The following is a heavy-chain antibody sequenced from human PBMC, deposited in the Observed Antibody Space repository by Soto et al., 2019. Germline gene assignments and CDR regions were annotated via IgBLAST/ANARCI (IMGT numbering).Heavy chain of an antibody. CDR1: GYTFTSYD. CDR3: AREFSDYAGY. CDR2: MNPNNANT. Sequence: QVQLVQSGAEVKKPGASVKVSCKTSGYTFTSYDINWVRQAAGQGLEWMGWMNPNNANTAYAQKCQGRVTMTRDTSINTAYMELTSLRSEDTAVYYCAREFSDYAGYWGQGTLVTVSS. J-gene: IGHJ4*02. D-gene: IGHD4-17*01. V-gene: IGHV1-8*01.